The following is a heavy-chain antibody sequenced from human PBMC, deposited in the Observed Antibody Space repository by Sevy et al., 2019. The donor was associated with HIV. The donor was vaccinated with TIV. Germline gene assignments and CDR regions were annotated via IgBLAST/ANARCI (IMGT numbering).Heavy chain of an antibody. CDR3: ARDGGHDFWSGYYYWFDP. J-gene: IGHJ5*02. CDR2: INSNSSII. Sequence: GGSLRLSCAASGFTFSYFSMNWVRQAPGKGLEWISYINSNSSIIHYADSVKGRFTISRDNAKNSLYVQMTSLRDEDTAVYYCARDGGHDFWSGYYYWFDPWGQGTLVTVSS. D-gene: IGHD3-3*01. V-gene: IGHV3-48*02. CDR1: GFTFSYFS.